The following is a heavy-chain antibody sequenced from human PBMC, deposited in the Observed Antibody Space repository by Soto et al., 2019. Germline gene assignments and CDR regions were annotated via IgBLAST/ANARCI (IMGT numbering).Heavy chain of an antibody. D-gene: IGHD3-22*01. Sequence: SETLSLTCAVYGGSFSGYYWSWIRQPPGKGLEWIGEINHSGSTNYNPSLKSRVTISVDTSKNQFSLKLSSVTAADTAVYYCARRGPDMRNYYDSSGYYGDYWGQGTLVTVSS. CDR1: GGSFSGYY. CDR2: INHSGST. CDR3: ARRGPDMRNYYDSSGYYGDY. J-gene: IGHJ4*02. V-gene: IGHV4-34*01.